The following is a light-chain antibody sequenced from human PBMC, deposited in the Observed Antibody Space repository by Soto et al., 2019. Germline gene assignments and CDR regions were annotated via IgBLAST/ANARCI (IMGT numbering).Light chain of an antibody. CDR2: GAS. CDR3: QQYGSSPQT. CDR1: QSVTSNY. J-gene: IGKJ1*01. Sequence: EIVLTQSPGTLSLSPGKRVTLSCRASQSVTSNYLAWYQQKPGQAPRLLIYGASSRATGIPDRFSGSGSGTDFALTISRLEPEDFAVYYCQQYGSSPQTFGQGTKVEI. V-gene: IGKV3-20*01.